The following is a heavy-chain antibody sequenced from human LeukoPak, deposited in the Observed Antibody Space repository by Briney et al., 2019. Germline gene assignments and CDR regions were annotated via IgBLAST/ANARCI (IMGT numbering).Heavy chain of an antibody. J-gene: IGHJ4*02. CDR1: GYIFTGYY. CDR2: INPSGGST. V-gene: IGHV1-46*03. Sequence: ASVKVSCKASGYIFTGYYIHWVRQAPGQGLEWMGIINPSGGSTSYAQKFQGRVTMTRDTSTSTAYMEVSSLRSEDTAVYYCTRDIEATVGAGVFDYWGQGTLVTVSS. CDR3: TRDIEATVGAGVFDY. D-gene: IGHD1-26*01.